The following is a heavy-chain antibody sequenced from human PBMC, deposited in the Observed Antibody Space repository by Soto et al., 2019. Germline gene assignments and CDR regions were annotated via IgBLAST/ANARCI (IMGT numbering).Heavy chain of an antibody. CDR2: ISGSGGST. Sequence: GGSLRLSCAASGFTFSSYAMSWVRQAPGKGLEWVSAISGSGGSTYYADSVKGRFTISRDNSKNTLYLQMNSLRAEDTAVYYCANAVAARRWFDPWGQGTLVTVSS. D-gene: IGHD6-6*01. CDR3: ANAVAARRWFDP. V-gene: IGHV3-23*01. J-gene: IGHJ5*02. CDR1: GFTFSSYA.